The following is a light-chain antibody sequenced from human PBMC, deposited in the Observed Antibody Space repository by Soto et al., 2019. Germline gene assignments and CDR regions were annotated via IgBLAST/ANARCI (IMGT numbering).Light chain of an antibody. CDR2: DAS. J-gene: IGKJ4*01. CDR1: QDISKY. CDR3: QQYDNLLALT. V-gene: IGKV1-33*01. Sequence: DIQMTQSQSSLSASVGDRVTIACQASQDISKYLNWYQFRPGQAPKLLIYDASNLETGVPSRFRGSGSGTHFSLTITSLQPEDVATYYCQQYDNLLALTFGGGTKVQIK.